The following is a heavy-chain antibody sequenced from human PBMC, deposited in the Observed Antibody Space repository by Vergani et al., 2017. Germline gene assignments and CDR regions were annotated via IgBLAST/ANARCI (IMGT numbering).Heavy chain of an antibody. Sequence: QVQLQESGPGLVTPSETLSLTCTVSGGSISSYYWSWIRQPPGKGLEWIGYIYYSGSPNYNPSLKSRVTISVDTSKNHFSLKLTSVTAADTAVYYCARFSGFEIDYWGQGTLVTVSS. V-gene: IGHV4-59*01. D-gene: IGHD3-16*01. CDR2: IYYSGSP. CDR3: ARFSGFEIDY. J-gene: IGHJ4*02. CDR1: GGSISSYY.